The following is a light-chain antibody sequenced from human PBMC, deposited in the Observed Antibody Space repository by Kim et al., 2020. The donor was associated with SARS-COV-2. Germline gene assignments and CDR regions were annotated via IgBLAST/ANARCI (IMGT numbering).Light chain of an antibody. CDR3: QAWDSSTYV. Sequence: SVSPGQTADITCSGDKLRDKYVCWYQHKPGQSPVVVIYQDTRRPSGIPERFSGSKSGNTATLTISGTQAMDEADYYCQAWDSSTYVFGAGTKVTVL. CDR2: QDT. V-gene: IGLV3-1*01. CDR1: KLRDKY. J-gene: IGLJ1*01.